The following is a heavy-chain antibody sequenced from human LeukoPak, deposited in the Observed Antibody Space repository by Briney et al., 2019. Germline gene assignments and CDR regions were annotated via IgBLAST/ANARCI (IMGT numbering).Heavy chain of an antibody. D-gene: IGHD3-9*01. CDR2: ISAYNGNT. J-gene: IGHJ6*03. CDR3: ARVGILTGYYTDYYYYYMDV. CDR1: GYTFTSYG. Sequence: ASVKVSCKASGYTFTSYGISWVRQAPGQGLEWMGWISAYNGNTNYAQKLQGRVTMTTDTSTSTAYMELRSLRSDDTAVYYCARVGILTGYYTDYYYYYMDVWGKGTTVTVSS. V-gene: IGHV1-18*01.